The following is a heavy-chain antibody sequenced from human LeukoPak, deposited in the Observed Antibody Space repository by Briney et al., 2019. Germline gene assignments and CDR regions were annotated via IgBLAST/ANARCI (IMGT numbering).Heavy chain of an antibody. Sequence: GGSLRLSCAASGFTLDDYAMHWVRQAPGKGLEWVSGISWNSGSIGYADSVKGRFTISRDNAKNSLYLQMNSLRAEDMALYYCAKGGAGSDYFDYWGQGTLVTVSS. CDR3: AKGGAGSDYFDY. D-gene: IGHD6-19*01. J-gene: IGHJ4*02. V-gene: IGHV3-9*03. CDR2: ISWNSGSI. CDR1: GFTLDDYA.